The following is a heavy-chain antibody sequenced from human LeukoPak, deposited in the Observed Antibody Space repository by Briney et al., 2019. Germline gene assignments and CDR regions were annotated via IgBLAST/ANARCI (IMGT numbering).Heavy chain of an antibody. CDR2: VFYSGST. J-gene: IGHJ4*02. D-gene: IGHD3-3*01. CDR3: ARITIFGVIILYFDY. V-gene: IGHV4-39*07. CDR1: GASISSNHYY. Sequence: SETLSLTCTVSGASISSNHYYWGWIRQSPGKGLEFVGSVFYSGSTDYNPSLKRRVTISADTSKNQFSLNLTSVTAADTAVYYCARITIFGVIILYFDYWGQGTLVTVSS.